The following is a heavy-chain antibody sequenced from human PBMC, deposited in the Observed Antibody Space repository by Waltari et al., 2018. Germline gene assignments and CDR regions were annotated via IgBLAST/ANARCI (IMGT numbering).Heavy chain of an antibody. CDR1: GFTFSSFC. Sequence: EVQLLESGGGLVPPGGSLTLFCPAHGFTFSSFCLSWVPRAHAAGKGVGWVSAISDSGGSTYYADSVKGRFTISRDNSKNTLYLQMNSLRAEDTAVYYCAKAVTPRGWSSSHFDYWGQGTLVTVSS. CDR2: ISDSGGST. V-gene: IGHV3-23*01. D-gene: IGHD6-19*01. CDR3: AKAVTPRGWSSSHFDY. J-gene: IGHJ4*02.